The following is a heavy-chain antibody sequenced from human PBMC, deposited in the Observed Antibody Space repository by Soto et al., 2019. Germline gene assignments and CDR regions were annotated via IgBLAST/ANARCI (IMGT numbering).Heavy chain of an antibody. V-gene: IGHV3-33*01. CDR3: ARELDYYDSSGLYY. CDR2: IWYDGSNK. CDR1: GFTFSSYG. Sequence: QVQLVESGGGVVQPGRSLRLSCAASGFTFSSYGMHWVRQAPGKGXXWVEVIWYDGSNKYYADSVKGRFTISRDNSKNTLYLQMNSLRAEDTAVYYCARELDYYDSSGLYYWGQGTLVTVSS. J-gene: IGHJ4*02. D-gene: IGHD3-22*01.